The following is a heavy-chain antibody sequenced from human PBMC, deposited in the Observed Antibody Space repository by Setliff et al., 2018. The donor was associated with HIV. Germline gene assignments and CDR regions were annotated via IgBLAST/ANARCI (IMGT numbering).Heavy chain of an antibody. CDR1: GYSFTSWG. J-gene: IGHJ6*03. Sequence: PSVKVSCKASGYSFTSWGISWVRQAPGQRLEWMGWISPYNGNTKYIESLQGRVSMTTDTSTSTAYMEVRSLRSDDTAIYYCARARGAIDLHYYMDVWGKGTTVTVSS. CDR3: ARARGAIDLHYYMDV. CDR2: ISPYNGNT. V-gene: IGHV1-18*01. D-gene: IGHD3-9*01.